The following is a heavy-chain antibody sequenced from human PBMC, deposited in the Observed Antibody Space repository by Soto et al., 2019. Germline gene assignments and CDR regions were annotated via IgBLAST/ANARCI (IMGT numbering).Heavy chain of an antibody. D-gene: IGHD1-26*01. J-gene: IGHJ5*02. CDR3: ARGGALGAPVHSWFDP. V-gene: IGHV1-18*01. CDR1: GFAFTNYG. Sequence: ASVKVSCKTSGFAFTNYGITRVRQAPGQGLECMGWISPYNGDTKFAQRVQGRVTMTTDASTSTANMELRSLTYDDTAVYYCARGGALGAPVHSWFDPWGQGTPVTVSS. CDR2: ISPYNGDT.